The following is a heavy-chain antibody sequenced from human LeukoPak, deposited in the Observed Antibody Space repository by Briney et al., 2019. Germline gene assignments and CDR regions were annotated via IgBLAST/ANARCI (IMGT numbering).Heavy chain of an antibody. V-gene: IGHV1-8*01. J-gene: IGHJ6*03. D-gene: IGHD5-18*01. CDR2: MNPNSGNT. Sequence: ASVKVSCKASGYTFTSYAISWVRQAPGQGLEWMGWMNPNSGNTGYAQKFQGRVTLTRNTSISTAYMELSSLRSEDTAVYYCARERYSYGPGYYYYYMDVWGKGTTVTVSS. CDR1: GYTFTSYA. CDR3: ARERYSYGPGYYYYYMDV.